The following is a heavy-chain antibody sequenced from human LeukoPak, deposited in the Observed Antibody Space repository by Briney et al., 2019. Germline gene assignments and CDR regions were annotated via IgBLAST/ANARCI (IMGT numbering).Heavy chain of an antibody. CDR1: GFTFSSYW. D-gene: IGHD6-19*01. CDR2: INRDGGST. V-gene: IGHV3-74*01. CDR3: ARDEAAAPSGIAVAGTKLDY. Sequence: PGGSLRLSCAASGFTFSSYWMHWVRQAPGQGLVWVGCINRDGGSTSYAEYVKGRVTMSRDNAKNTLYLQMNSLRAEDTAVYYCARDEAAAPSGIAVAGTKLDYWGQGTLVTDPS. J-gene: IGHJ4*02.